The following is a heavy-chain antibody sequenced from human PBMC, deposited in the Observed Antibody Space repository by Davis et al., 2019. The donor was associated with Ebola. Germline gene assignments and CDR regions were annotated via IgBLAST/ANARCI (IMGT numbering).Heavy chain of an antibody. V-gene: IGHV2-70*04. J-gene: IGHJ6*03. CDR2: IDWDDDK. D-gene: IGHD1-26*01. CDR3: ARGSSYYMDV. Sequence: SGPTLVKPTQTLTLTCTFSAFSLSTSGMRVSWIRQPPGKALEWLARIDWDDDKFYSTSLKTRLTISKDTSKNQVVLTMTNMDPVDTATYYCARGSSYYMDVWGKGTTVTVSS. CDR1: AFSLSTSGMR.